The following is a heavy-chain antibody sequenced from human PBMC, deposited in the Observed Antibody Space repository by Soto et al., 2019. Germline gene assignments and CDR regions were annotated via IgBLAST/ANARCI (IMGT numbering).Heavy chain of an antibody. D-gene: IGHD3-10*01. CDR2: IIPIFGTA. CDR1: GGTFSSYA. V-gene: IGHV1-69*13. CDR3: ARGGPFITIVRGVIPGAFDY. J-gene: IGHJ4*02. Sequence: ASVKVSCKASGGTFSSYAISWVRQAPGQGLEWMGGIIPIFGTANYAQKFQGRVTITADESTSTAYMELSSLRSEDTAVYYCARGGPFITIVRGVIPGAFDYWGQGTLVTVSS.